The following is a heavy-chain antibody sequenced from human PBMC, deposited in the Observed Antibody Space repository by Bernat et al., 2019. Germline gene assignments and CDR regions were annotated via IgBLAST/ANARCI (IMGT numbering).Heavy chain of an antibody. J-gene: IGHJ2*01. CDR2: IYYSGST. CDR3: ARRAYDSSGYHYVWYFDL. D-gene: IGHD3-22*01. V-gene: IGHV4-59*08. CDR1: GGSISSDY. Sequence: QVQLQELGPGLVKPSETLSLTCTVSGGSISSDYWNWIRQPPGKGLEWIGYIYYSGSTYYNPSLQSRVTISVDTSKNQFSLSLSSVTAADTAVYYCARRAYDSSGYHYVWYFDLWGRGTLVTVSS.